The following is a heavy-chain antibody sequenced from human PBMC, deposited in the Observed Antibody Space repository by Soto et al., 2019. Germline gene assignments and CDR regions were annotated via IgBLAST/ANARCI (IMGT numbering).Heavy chain of an antibody. D-gene: IGHD2-2*01. V-gene: IGHV4-39*01. J-gene: IGHJ6*03. CDR2: IYYSGST. Sequence: SETPSLTCTVSGGSISSSSYYWGWIRQPPGKGLEWIGSIYYSGSTYYNPSLKSRVTISVDTSKNQFSLKLSSVTAADTAVYYCARLHYDIVVVPAASPVRPHYYYYMDVWGKGTTVTVSS. CDR3: ARLHYDIVVVPAASPVRPHYYYYMDV. CDR1: GGSISSSSYY.